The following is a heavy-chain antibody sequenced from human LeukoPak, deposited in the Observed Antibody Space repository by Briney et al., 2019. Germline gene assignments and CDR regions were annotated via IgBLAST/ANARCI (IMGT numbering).Heavy chain of an antibody. CDR1: VYTFTDYY. D-gene: IGHD1-26*01. Sequence: ASVKVSCKASVYTFTDYYIHWVRQAPGQGLEWMGWINPNNGDTNYAQKFQGWVTMTRDTSINTAYMELRRLTSDDTAVYFCARAHTVLLGAGGYWGQGTLVTVSS. V-gene: IGHV1-2*04. CDR3: ARAHTVLLGAGGY. J-gene: IGHJ4*02. CDR2: INPNNGDT.